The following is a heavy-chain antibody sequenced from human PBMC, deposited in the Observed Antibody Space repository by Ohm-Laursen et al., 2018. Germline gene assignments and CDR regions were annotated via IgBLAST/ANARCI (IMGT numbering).Heavy chain of an antibody. CDR1: GGSVNSGSSY. D-gene: IGHD3-22*01. CDR3: ARDRLDYNDGPFDY. V-gene: IGHV4-61*01. J-gene: IGHJ4*02. Sequence: TLSLTCTVSGGSVNSGSSYWSWIRQSPEKGLEWIGYIYNSGSTNYNPSLKSRVTLSVDMSKNQFSLKLTSVTAADTAVYYCARDRLDYNDGPFDYWGQGTLVTVSS. CDR2: IYNSGST.